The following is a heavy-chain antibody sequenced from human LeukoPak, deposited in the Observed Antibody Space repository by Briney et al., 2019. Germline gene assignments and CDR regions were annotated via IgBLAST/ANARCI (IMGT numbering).Heavy chain of an antibody. CDR1: GGSISSSSYY. J-gene: IGHJ4*02. CDR2: YSGST. CDR3: ARSSYGAGSKPYWVDY. Sequence: SETLSLTCTVSGGSISSSSYYWAWIRQPPGKGLEYIGSYSGSTYYNPSLKSRVTISVDTSKKQFSLKLSSVTAADTAVYYCARSSYGAGSKPYWVDYWGQGTLVTVSS. V-gene: IGHV4-39*01. D-gene: IGHD3-10*01.